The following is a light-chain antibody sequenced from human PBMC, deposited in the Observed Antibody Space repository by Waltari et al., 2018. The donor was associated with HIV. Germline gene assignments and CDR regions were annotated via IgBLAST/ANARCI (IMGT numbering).Light chain of an antibody. CDR3: QQLDSYTQIT. CDR2: AAS. CDR1: QAISSY. V-gene: IGKV1-9*01. Sequence: DIQLTQSPSFLSASVGDRVTITCRASQAISSYLAWNQQKPGKAPKLLIYAASTLQSGVPSRFSCSGSGTEFTLTIGSLQPEDFATYYCQQLDSYTQITFGGGTKVEIK. J-gene: IGKJ4*01.